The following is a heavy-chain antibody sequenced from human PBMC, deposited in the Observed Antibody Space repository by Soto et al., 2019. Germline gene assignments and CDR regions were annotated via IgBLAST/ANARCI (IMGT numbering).Heavy chain of an antibody. D-gene: IGHD3-22*01. CDR1: GYSFTSYW. J-gene: IGHJ4*02. CDR2: IYPGDSDT. Sequence: GASLKISCKGSGYSFTSYWIGWVRQMPGKGLEWMGIIYPGDSDTRYSPSFQGHVTISADKSISTAYLQWSSLKASDTAVYYCARMTYSYDSNGYIFDYWGQGTPVTVSS. V-gene: IGHV5-51*01. CDR3: ARMTYSYDSNGYIFDY.